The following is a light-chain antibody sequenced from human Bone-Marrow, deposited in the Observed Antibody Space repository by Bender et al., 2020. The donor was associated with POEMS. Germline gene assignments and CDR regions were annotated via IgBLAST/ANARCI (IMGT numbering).Light chain of an antibody. V-gene: IGLV2-23*02. Sequence: QSALTQPASVSGSPGQSITISCTGAYSDVGTYNLVSWYQQHPGKAPKLMIFDVSKRPSGVSNRFSGSKSGNTASLTISGLQAEDEADYHCCSYAGNTYVFGTGTKVTVL. CDR2: DVS. CDR1: YSDVGTYNL. CDR3: CSYAGNTYV. J-gene: IGLJ1*01.